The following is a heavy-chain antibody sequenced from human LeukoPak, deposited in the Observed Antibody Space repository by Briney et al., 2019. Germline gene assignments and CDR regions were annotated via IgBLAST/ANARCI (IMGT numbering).Heavy chain of an antibody. CDR2: MSAYNGNT. J-gene: IGHJ4*02. Sequence: ASVRVSCKASGYTFTSYGISWGRQAPGQGREGRGWMSAYNGNTNYAQKLQGRVTMTTATSTSTAYRELRSLRSDDTAVYYCARDVFYDSSGYYYGSTLHFDYWGQGTLVTVSS. V-gene: IGHV1-18*01. CDR1: GYTFTSYG. CDR3: ARDVFYDSSGYYYGSTLHFDY. D-gene: IGHD3-22*01.